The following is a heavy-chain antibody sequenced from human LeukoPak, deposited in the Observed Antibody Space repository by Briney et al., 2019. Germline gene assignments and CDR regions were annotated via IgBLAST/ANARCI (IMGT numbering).Heavy chain of an antibody. V-gene: IGHV4-38-2*02. CDR3: ARDQPYTDV. CDR1: GYFISSGYY. J-gene: IGHJ6*03. Sequence: SETLSLTCTVSGYFISSGYYWGWIRQPPGKGLEWIGSIYHSGTTYYNPSLRSRVTISVDTSKNQFSLKLSSVTAADTAVYYCARDQPYTDVWGKGPTVTVSS. CDR2: IYHSGTT.